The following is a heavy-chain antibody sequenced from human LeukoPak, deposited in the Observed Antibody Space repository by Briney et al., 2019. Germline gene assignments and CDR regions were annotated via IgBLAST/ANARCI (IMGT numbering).Heavy chain of an antibody. V-gene: IGHV3-48*04. J-gene: IGHJ3*02. Sequence: PGGSLRLSCAASAFTFSSYSTIWVRQAPGKGLEWVSYISSSSSTIYYADSVKGRFTISRDNAKNSLYLQMNSLRAEDTAVYYCARGGVPGVTAIQSHAFDIWGQGTMVTVSS. CDR2: ISSSSSTI. D-gene: IGHD2-21*02. CDR1: AFTFSSYS. CDR3: ARGGVPGVTAIQSHAFDI.